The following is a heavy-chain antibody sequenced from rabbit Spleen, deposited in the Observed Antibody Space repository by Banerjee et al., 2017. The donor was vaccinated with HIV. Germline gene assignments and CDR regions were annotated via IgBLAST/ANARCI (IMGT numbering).Heavy chain of an antibody. CDR1: GLDFSSSYW. D-gene: IGHD8-1*01. CDR3: ARDTGSSFSSYGMDL. Sequence: QEELEESGGGLVKPEGSLTLTCKASGLDFSSSYWICWVRQAPGKGLEWIACIDVGKSGRTYYASWAKGRFTISKTSSTTVTLQMTSLTVADTATYFCARDTGSSFSSYGMDLWGQGTLVTVS. CDR2: IDVGKSGRT. V-gene: IGHV1S45*01. J-gene: IGHJ6*01.